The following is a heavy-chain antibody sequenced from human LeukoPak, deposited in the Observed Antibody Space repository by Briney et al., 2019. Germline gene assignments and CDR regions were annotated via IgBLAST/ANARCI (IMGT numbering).Heavy chain of an antibody. CDR2: ISSSSSTI. V-gene: IGHV3-48*01. CDR1: GFTLSSYS. J-gene: IGHJ4*02. CDR3: ARDRHKYNYDSGGYPPY. Sequence: GGSLRLSCAASGFTLSSYSMLWVRQAPGKGLEWVSYISSSSSTIYYADSVKGRFTISRDNAKNSLYLQMNTLRAEDTAVYYCARDRHKYNYDSGGYPPYWGQGTLVTVSS. D-gene: IGHD3-22*01.